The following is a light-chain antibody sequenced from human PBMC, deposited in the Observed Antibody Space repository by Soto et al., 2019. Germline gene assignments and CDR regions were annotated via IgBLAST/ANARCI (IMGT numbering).Light chain of an antibody. Sequence: EIVMTQSPATLSVSPGERATLSCRASQSVSNNLAWYQQKPGQAPRLLLYFASTRATGIPARFSGSGSGTQFTLTITSLQSEDVAVYYCQHYDEWPLTFGGGTKVETK. CDR2: FAS. J-gene: IGKJ4*01. CDR1: QSVSNN. CDR3: QHYDEWPLT. V-gene: IGKV3-15*01.